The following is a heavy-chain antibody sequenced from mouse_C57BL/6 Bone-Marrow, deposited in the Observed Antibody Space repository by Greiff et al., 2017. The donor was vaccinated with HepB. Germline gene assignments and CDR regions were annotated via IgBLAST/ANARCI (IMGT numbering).Heavy chain of an antibody. V-gene: IGHV5-6*02. CDR1: GFTFSSYG. Sequence: DVMLVESGGDLVKPGGSLKLSCAASGFTFSSYGMSWVRQTPDKRLEWVATISSGGSYTYYPDSVKGRFTISRDNAKNTLYLQMSSLKSEDTAMYYCARIYYYGSDYVYFDYWGQGTTLTVSS. J-gene: IGHJ2*01. D-gene: IGHD1-1*01. CDR2: ISSGGSYT. CDR3: ARIYYYGSDYVYFDY.